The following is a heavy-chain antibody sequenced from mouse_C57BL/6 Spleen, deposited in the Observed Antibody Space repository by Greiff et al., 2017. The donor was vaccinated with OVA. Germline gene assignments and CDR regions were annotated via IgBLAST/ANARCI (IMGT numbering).Heavy chain of an antibody. J-gene: IGHJ1*03. CDR3: AIYGSSWYFDV. CDR1: GFTFSDYG. CDR2: ISSGSSTI. D-gene: IGHD1-1*01. Sequence: DVKLQESGGGLVKPGGSLKLSCAASGFTFSDYGMHWVRQAPEKGLEWVAYISSGSSTIYYADTVKGRFTISRDNAKNTLFLQMTSLRSEDTAMYYCAIYGSSWYFDVWGTGTTVTVSS. V-gene: IGHV5-17*01.